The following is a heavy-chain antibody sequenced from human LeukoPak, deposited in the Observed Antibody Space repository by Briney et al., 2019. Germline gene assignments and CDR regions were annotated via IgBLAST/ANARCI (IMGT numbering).Heavy chain of an antibody. V-gene: IGHV4-59*11. CDR2: IYSSGTT. D-gene: IGHD3-9*01. CDR1: GGSISSHY. CDR3: VREHDWGDFDY. Sequence: SETLSLTCTVSGGSISSHYWGWIRQPPGKGLEWIGYIYSSGTTNYNPSLRSRVTISVDTSKNQFSLKVISVTAADTAVYYCVREHDWGDFDYWGQGTLVTVSS. J-gene: IGHJ4*02.